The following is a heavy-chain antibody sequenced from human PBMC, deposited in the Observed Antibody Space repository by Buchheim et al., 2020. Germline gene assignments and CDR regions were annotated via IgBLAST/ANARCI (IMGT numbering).Heavy chain of an antibody. V-gene: IGHV3-11*01. D-gene: IGHD3-10*01. CDR3: ARADRIIKEVSGY. CDR1: GFTFSYYY. CDR2: IRSSGSTI. Sequence: QVQLVESGGGLVKPGGSLRLSCAASGFTFSYYYMSWLRQAPGEGLEWLSYIRSSGSTISYADSVRGGFTISRHNAKNSLYLQMNSLRAEDTAVYYCARADRIIKEVSGYWGQGTL. J-gene: IGHJ4*02.